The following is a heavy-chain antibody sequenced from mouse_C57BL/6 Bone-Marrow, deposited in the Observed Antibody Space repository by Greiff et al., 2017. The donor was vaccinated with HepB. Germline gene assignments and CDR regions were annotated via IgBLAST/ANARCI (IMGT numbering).Heavy chain of an antibody. J-gene: IGHJ3*01. V-gene: IGHV1-76*01. CDR3: AREGDGAY. D-gene: IGHD2-3*01. Sequence: VQLQQSGAELVRPGASVKLSCKASGYTFTDYYINWVKQRPGQGLEWIARIYPGSGNTYYNEKFKGKATLTAEKSSSTAYMQLSSLTSEDSAVYFCAREGDGAYWGQGTLVTVSA. CDR2: IYPGSGNT. CDR1: GYTFTDYY.